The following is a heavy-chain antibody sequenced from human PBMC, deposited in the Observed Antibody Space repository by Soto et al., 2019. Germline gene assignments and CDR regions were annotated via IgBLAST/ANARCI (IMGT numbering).Heavy chain of an antibody. V-gene: IGHV3-53*01. J-gene: IGHJ3*01. CDR3: ATWDEREHAYEV. D-gene: IGHD1-1*01. CDR1: GLTISGKKY. Sequence: DVQLVESGGGLIQPGASLRLSCAAFGLTISGKKYVAWVRQAPGKGLEWVSGLYDVDGSFYADSVRGRFTTSSDSSKTTVYLQMNDLRPDDTAVYYCATWDEREHAYEVWGQGTPVTVSS. CDR2: LYDVDGS.